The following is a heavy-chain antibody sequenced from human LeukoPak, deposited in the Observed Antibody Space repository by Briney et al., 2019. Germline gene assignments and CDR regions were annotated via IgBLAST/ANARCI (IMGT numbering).Heavy chain of an antibody. CDR3: ARDRPYFDY. CDR2: INTSGDKT. V-gene: IGHV3-23*01. J-gene: IGHJ4*02. Sequence: GVSLRLSCAASGFTSGNAWMSWVRQAPGKELEWVSGINTSGDKTFYAEPVKGPFTMSRDNSKNTLDLQMNSLRAEDTAVYYCARDRPYFDYWGQGTLVTVSS. CDR1: GFTSGNAW.